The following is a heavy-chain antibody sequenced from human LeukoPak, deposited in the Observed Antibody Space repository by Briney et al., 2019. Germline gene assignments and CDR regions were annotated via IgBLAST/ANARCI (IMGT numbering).Heavy chain of an antibody. CDR1: GGSFSGHY. CDR2: INHSGST. Sequence: PSETLSLTCAVYGGSFSGHYWSWIRQPPGKGLEWIGEINHSGSTNYNPSLKSRVTISVDTSKNQFSLKLSSVTAADTAVYYCATSAVGATSWFDPWGQGTLVTVSS. V-gene: IGHV4-34*01. D-gene: IGHD1-26*01. J-gene: IGHJ5*02. CDR3: ATSAVGATSWFDP.